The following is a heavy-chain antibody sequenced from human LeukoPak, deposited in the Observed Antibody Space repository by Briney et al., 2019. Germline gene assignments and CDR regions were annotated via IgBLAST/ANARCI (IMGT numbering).Heavy chain of an antibody. J-gene: IGHJ4*02. CDR2: IYSGGST. V-gene: IGHV3-53*04. CDR3: ARVSGRRGVIRYFDY. Sequence: GGSLRLSCAASGFTVSSNYMSWVRQAPGKGLEWVSVIYSGGSTYYADSVKGRFTISRHNSKNTLYLQMNSLRAEDTAVYYCARVSGRRGVIRYFDYWGQGTLVTVSS. CDR1: GFTVSSNY. D-gene: IGHD3-10*01.